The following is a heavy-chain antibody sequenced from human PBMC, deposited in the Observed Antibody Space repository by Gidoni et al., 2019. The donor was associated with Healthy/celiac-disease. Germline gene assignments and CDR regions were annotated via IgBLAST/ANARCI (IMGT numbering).Heavy chain of an antibody. D-gene: IGHD2-15*01. Sequence: EVPLVVSGGGLFQPGGSLSLSCAASGFTFSSNYMRWVRQAPGKGLEWVLVIYSGGSTYYADSVKGRFTISRDNSKNTLYLQMNSLRAEDTAVYYCARGGGYCSGGSCSDDAFDIWGQGTMVTVSS. V-gene: IGHV3-66*01. CDR2: IYSGGST. CDR1: GFTFSSNY. CDR3: ARGGGYCSGGSCSDDAFDI. J-gene: IGHJ3*02.